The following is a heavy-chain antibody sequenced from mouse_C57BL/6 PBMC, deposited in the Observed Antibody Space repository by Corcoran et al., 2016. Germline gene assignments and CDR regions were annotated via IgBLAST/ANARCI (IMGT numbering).Heavy chain of an antibody. V-gene: IGHV1-76*01. CDR2: IYPGSGNT. J-gene: IGHJ1*03. CDR3: ARYYYGSSYWYFDV. D-gene: IGHD1-1*01. CDR1: GYTFTDYY. Sequence: QIQLQQSGPELVKPGASVKISCKASGYTFTDYYINWVKQRPGQGLEWIARIYPGSGNTYYNEKFKGKATLTAEKSSSTAYMQLSSLTSEDSAVYFCARYYYGSSYWYFDVWGTGTTVTVSS.